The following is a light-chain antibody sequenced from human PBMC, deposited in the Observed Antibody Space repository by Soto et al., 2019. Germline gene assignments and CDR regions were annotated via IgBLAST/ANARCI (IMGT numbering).Light chain of an antibody. CDR1: SSDVGGFEY. CDR2: DVT. V-gene: IGLV2-14*01. CDR3: GSITRSTTSV. J-gene: IGLJ1*01. Sequence: QSVLSQPASVSGSPGQSITISCTGTSSDVGGFEYVSWYQHQPGKAPKLIIYDVTKRPSGVSNRFSGSKSGNTASLTISGIQAEDEGDYYCGSITRSTTSVFGTATK.